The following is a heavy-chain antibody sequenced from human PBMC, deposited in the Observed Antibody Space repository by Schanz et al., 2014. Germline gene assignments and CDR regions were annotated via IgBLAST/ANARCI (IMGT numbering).Heavy chain of an antibody. D-gene: IGHD2-8*02. CDR3: ARGTGAFDS. CDR1: GFTFRRSYG. J-gene: IGHJ4*02. Sequence: EVQMLESGGGLVQPGGSLRLSCVASGFTFRRSYGMTWVRQAPGKGLEWVSVISGSGGGANYAESVKGRFTISLDDSENALYLQMNNLRVDDTAVYYCARGTGAFDSWGQWTLVTVSS. CDR2: ISGSGGGA. V-gene: IGHV3-23*01.